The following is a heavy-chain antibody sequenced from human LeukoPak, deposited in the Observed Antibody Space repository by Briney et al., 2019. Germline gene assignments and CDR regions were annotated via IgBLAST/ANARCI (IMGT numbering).Heavy chain of an antibody. CDR3: ARGEYSRFTKRFDP. Sequence: PGGSLRLSCAASGFTFSSYSMNWIRQAPGKGPAWVSSISSSSSYIYYADSVKGRFTISRDNAKNSLYLQMNSLRAEDTAVYYCARGEYSRFTKRFDPWGQGTLVTVSS. V-gene: IGHV3-21*01. CDR1: GFTFSSYS. J-gene: IGHJ5*02. D-gene: IGHD6-6*01. CDR2: ISSSSSYI.